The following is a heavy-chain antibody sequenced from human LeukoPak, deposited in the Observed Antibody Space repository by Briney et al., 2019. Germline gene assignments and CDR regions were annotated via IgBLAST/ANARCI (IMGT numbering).Heavy chain of an antibody. CDR2: VYYGGST. Sequence: SETLSLTCSVSGGSISTSNYLWAWIRQPPGKGLEWIGSVYYGGSTQYNPALQSRVTISIDTSKNQFSLKLSSVTAADTAVYYCARRSCSSTSCHTTWFDPWGQGTLVTVSS. J-gene: IGHJ5*02. D-gene: IGHD2-2*01. CDR3: ARRSCSSTSCHTTWFDP. V-gene: IGHV4-39*07. CDR1: GGSISTSNYL.